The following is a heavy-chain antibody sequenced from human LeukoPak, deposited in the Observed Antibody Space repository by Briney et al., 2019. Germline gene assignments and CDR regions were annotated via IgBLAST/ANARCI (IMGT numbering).Heavy chain of an antibody. J-gene: IGHJ4*02. CDR3: AREATGTMDFDY. Sequence: SVKVFCKASGGTFSSYDISWVGQAPGQGLEWMGGIIPIFGTANYAQKFQGRVTITADESTSTAYMELSSLRSEDTAVYYCAREATGTMDFDYWGQGTLVTVSS. V-gene: IGHV1-69*01. CDR1: GGTFSSYD. D-gene: IGHD1-1*01. CDR2: IIPIFGTA.